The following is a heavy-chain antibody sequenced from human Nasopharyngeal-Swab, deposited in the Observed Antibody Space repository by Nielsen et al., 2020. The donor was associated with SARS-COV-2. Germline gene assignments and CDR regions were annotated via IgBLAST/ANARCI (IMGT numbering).Heavy chain of an antibody. J-gene: IGHJ5*02. D-gene: IGHD2-15*01. V-gene: IGHV1-46*01. CDR2: INPGGGSA. CDR3: ARGGDPREVVAATDCVDP. Sequence: WVRQAPGQGLEWMGIINPGGGSARYSQNFQGRVTMTRDTSTNTVYMELYSLTSEDTAVYYCARGGDPREVVAATDCVDPWGQGTLVTVSS.